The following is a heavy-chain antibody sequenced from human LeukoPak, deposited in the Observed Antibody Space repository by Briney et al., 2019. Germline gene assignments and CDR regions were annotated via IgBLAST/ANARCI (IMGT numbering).Heavy chain of an antibody. CDR1: GYTFTGYY. CDR2: ISAYNGNT. Sequence: ASVKVSCKASGYTFTGYYMHWVRQAPGQGLEWMGWISAYNGNTNYAQKLQGRVTMTTDTSTSTAYMELRSLRSDDTAVYNCARHIAAAGRKYFDNWGQGTLVTVSS. D-gene: IGHD6-13*01. CDR3: ARHIAAAGRKYFDN. J-gene: IGHJ4*02. V-gene: IGHV1-18*04.